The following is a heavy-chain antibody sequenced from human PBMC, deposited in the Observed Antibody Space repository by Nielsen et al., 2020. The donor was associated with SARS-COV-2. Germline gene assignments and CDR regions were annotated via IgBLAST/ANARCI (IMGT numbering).Heavy chain of an antibody. J-gene: IGHJ4*02. Sequence: SETLSLTCSVSGGSVSSGSYYWSWIRQPPGRGLEWLGYSYYRGITNYNPSLKSRVTISSDTSKNQFSLRLTSVTAADTAVYYCAREGPYYDLRDGFVRGNYFDYWGQGILVTVSS. CDR2: SYYRGIT. CDR3: AREGPYYDLRDGFVRGNYFDY. D-gene: IGHD3-3*01. V-gene: IGHV4-61*01. CDR1: GGSVSSGSYY.